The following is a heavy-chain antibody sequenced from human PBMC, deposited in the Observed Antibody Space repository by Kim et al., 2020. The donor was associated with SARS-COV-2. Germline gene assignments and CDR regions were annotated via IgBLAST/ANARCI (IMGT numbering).Heavy chain of an antibody. Sequence: SADCVTGRISISRDKAKSTLYLQMNRLRGEDTAVYYCTRRYDGRSGFDYWGQGTLVTVSS. CDR3: TRRYDGRSGFDY. J-gene: IGHJ4*02. V-gene: IGHV3-74*01. D-gene: IGHD5-12*01.